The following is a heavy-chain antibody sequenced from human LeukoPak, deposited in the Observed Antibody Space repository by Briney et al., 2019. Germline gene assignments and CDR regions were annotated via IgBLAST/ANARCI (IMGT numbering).Heavy chain of an antibody. CDR2: IKQDGSEK. D-gene: IGHD3-22*01. CDR1: GFTFSSYW. Sequence: GGSLRLSCAASGFTFSSYWMSWVRQAPGKGLEWVANIKQDGSEKYYVDSVKGRFTISRDNAKNSLYLQMSSLRAEDTAVYYCARNRYYYDSGGYQYYYYYGMDVWGQGTTVTVSS. V-gene: IGHV3-7*01. CDR3: ARNRYYYDSGGYQYYYYYGMDV. J-gene: IGHJ6*02.